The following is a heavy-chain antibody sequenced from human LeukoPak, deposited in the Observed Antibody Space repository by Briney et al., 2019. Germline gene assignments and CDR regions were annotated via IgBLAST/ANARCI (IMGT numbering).Heavy chain of an antibody. CDR3: ARYCSSTSCYGRVY. V-gene: IGHV1-18*04. Sequence: ASVKVSCKASGYTFTGYYMHWVRQAPGQGLEWMGWISAYNGNTNYAQKLQGRVTMTTDTSTSTAYMELRSLRSDDTAVYYCARYCSSTSCYGRVYWGQGTLVTVSS. J-gene: IGHJ4*02. D-gene: IGHD2-2*01. CDR1: GYTFTGYY. CDR2: ISAYNGNT.